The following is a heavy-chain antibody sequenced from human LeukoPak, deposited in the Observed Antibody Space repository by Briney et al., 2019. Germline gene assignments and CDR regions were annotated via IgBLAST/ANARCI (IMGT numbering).Heavy chain of an antibody. CDR2: IYTSGST. V-gene: IGHV4-4*07. D-gene: IGHD1-26*01. CDR1: GGSISSYY. CDR3: ARGGIVGATNNFDY. Sequence: SETLSLTCTVSGGSISSYYWSWIRQPAGKGLEWIGRIYTSGSTNYNPSLKSRVTISVDTSKNQFSLKLSSVTAADTAVYYCARGGIVGATNNFDYWGQGTLVTVSS. J-gene: IGHJ4*02.